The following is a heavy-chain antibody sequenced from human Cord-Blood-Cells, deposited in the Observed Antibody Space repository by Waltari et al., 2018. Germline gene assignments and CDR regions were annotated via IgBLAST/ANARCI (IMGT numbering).Heavy chain of an antibody. V-gene: IGHV4-59*01. CDR3: ARDGANGYFDL. D-gene: IGHD1-26*01. CDR1: GGSISSYY. Sequence: QVQLQESVPGLVTPSETLSLTCTVSGGSISSYYWSWIRQPPGKGLEWIGYIYYSGSTNYNPSLKSRVTISVDTSKNQFSLKLSSVTAADTAVYYCARDGANGYFDLWGRGTLVTVSS. CDR2: IYYSGST. J-gene: IGHJ2*01.